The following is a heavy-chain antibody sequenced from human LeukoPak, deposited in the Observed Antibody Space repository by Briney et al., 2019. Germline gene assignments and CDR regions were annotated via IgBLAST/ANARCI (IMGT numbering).Heavy chain of an antibody. J-gene: IGHJ5*02. D-gene: IGHD7-27*01. CDR3: ARDLTGGARDENWFDP. V-gene: IGHV1-46*01. CDR1: GYTFTNYY. CDR2: INPSGGST. Sequence: ASVKVSCKASGYTFTNYYMHWVRQAPGQGLEWIGIINPSGGSTSYAQKFQGRVTMTRDMSTSTVYMELSSLRSEDTAVYYCARDLTGGARDENWFDPWGQGTLVTVSS.